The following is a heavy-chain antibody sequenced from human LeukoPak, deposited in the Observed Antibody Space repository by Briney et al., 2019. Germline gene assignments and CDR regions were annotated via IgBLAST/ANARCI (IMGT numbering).Heavy chain of an antibody. J-gene: IGHJ4*02. V-gene: IGHV3-48*02. CDR3: TRGRGPDGYNYFDY. D-gene: IGHD5-24*01. Sequence: GGSLRLSCAVSGLEFSGYSMNWVRRAPGKGLEWVSYIRSSSSIIYYAESVKGRFTISRDNAKNSLYLQMNSLRDEDTAVYHCTRGRGPDGYNYFDYWGQGTQVTVSS. CDR1: GLEFSGYS. CDR2: IRSSSSII.